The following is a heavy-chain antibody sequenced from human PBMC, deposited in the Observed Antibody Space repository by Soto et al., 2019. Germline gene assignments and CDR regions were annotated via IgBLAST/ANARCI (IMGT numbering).Heavy chain of an antibody. Sequence: QLQLQESGPGLVKPSETLSLTCTVSGGSISKRNYYWGWIRQPPGKGLECIGSIYYSGSTRYNSSLKSHFDLPVDPAKNPSSLRLSGVTAEDKAVHCCASPTLGDFDILGQRTMVTVSS. J-gene: IGHJ3*02. D-gene: IGHD3-16*01. CDR1: GGSISKRNYY. V-gene: IGHV4-39*01. CDR3: ASPTLGDFDI. CDR2: IYYSGST.